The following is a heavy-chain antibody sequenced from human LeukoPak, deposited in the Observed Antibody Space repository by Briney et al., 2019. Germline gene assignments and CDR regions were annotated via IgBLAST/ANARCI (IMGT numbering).Heavy chain of an antibody. Sequence: GGSLRPSCAASGLTFSSYWMHWVRQAPGKGLEWVAVISYDGSNTYYEDSVKGRFTISRDNSKNTLYLQMNSLRAEDMAVYYCAREEWYYFDYWGQGTLVTVSS. D-gene: IGHD3-3*01. CDR3: AREEWYYFDY. V-gene: IGHV3-30-3*01. CDR1: GLTFSSYW. J-gene: IGHJ4*02. CDR2: ISYDGSNT.